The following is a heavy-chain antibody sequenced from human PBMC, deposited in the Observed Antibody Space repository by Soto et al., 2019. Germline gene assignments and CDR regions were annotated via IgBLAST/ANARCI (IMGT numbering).Heavy chain of an antibody. V-gene: IGHV4-28*01. CDR2: IYYSGTT. J-gene: IGHJ4*02. Sequence: QVQLQESGPGLVKPSDTLSLTCAVSGYSISSSNWWGWIRQPPGKGLEWIGYIYYSGTTYYNPSLKSRVTVSVETSKYQFSLKLTSVTAVDTAVYYCARREIQGPIDYWGQGTLVTVSS. CDR3: ARREIQGPIDY. CDR1: GYSISSSNW. D-gene: IGHD1-26*01.